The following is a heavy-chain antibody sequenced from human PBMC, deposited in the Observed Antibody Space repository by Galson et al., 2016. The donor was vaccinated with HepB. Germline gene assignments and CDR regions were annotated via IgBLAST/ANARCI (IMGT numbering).Heavy chain of an antibody. D-gene: IGHD3-10*01. J-gene: IGHJ4*02. V-gene: IGHV4-31*03. CDR2: IYYSGST. CDR3: ARVPYYYGSGSYYSYYFDY. Sequence: TLSLTCTVSGGSISSGGYYWSWIRQHPGKGLEWIGYIYYSGSTYFNPSLKSRLTISVDTSKSQFSLKLSSVTAADTAGYYCARVPYYYGSGSYYSYYFDYWGQGTLVTVSS. CDR1: GGSISSGGYY.